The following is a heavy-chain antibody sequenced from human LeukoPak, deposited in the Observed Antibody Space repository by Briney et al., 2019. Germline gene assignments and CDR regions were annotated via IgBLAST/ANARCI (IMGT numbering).Heavy chain of an antibody. V-gene: IGHV4-59*01. D-gene: IGHD5-18*01. CDR1: GGSFSGYY. CDR2: IYYSGST. J-gene: IGHJ4*02. CDR3: ARGGYTYGFDY. Sequence: SETLSLTCAVYGGSFSGYYWSWIRQPPGKGLEWIGYIYYSGSTNYNPSLKSRVTISVDTSKNQFSLKLSSATAADTAVYYCARGGYTYGFDYWGQGTLVTVSS.